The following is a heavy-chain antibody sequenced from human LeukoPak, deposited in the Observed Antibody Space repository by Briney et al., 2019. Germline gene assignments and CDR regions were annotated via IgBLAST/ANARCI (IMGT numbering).Heavy chain of an antibody. CDR2: IKSKTDGGTT. CDR3: TTIAYNWNIDGEYYFDY. V-gene: IGHV3-15*01. D-gene: IGHD1-1*01. Sequence: GGSLRLSCAASGFTFSNAWMSWVRQAPGKGLEWVGRIKSKTDGGTTDYAAPVKGRFTISRDDSENTLYLQMNSLKTEDTAVYYCTTIAYNWNIDGEYYFDYWGQGTLVTVSS. CDR1: GFTFSNAW. J-gene: IGHJ4*02.